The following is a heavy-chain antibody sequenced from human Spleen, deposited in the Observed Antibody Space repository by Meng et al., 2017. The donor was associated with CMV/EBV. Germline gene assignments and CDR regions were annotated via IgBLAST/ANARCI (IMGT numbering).Heavy chain of an antibody. Sequence: QVQLQQWRSGRLKPSDPPSLTWAVFGSAFSVDYWSRIRQPPGKGLEWIGEINHSGSTNYNPSLQSRVTISVDTSKNQFSLKLSSVTAADTAVYYCARGRVLGYNWFDPWGQGTLVTVSS. V-gene: IGHV4-34*01. D-gene: IGHD1-1*01. CDR1: GSAFSVDY. J-gene: IGHJ5*02. CDR2: INHSGST. CDR3: ARGRVLGYNWFDP.